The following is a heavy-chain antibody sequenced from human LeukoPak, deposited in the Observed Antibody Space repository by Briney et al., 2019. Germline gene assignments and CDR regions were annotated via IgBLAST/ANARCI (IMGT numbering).Heavy chain of an antibody. J-gene: IGHJ4*02. CDR3: ANLDLGQYYYDSSGLRWVDY. V-gene: IGHV3-30*02. CDR2: IRYDGSNK. Sequence: GGSLRLSCAASGFTFSSYGMHWVRQAPGKGLEWVAFIRYDGSNKYYADSVKGRFTISRDNSKNTLYLQMNSLRAEDTAVYYCANLDLGQYYYDSSGLRWVDYWGQGTLVTVSS. CDR1: GFTFSSYG. D-gene: IGHD3-22*01.